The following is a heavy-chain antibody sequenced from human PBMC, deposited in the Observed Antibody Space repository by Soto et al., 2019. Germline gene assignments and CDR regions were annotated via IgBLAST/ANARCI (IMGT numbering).Heavy chain of an antibody. D-gene: IGHD5-18*01. V-gene: IGHV4-39*01. CDR2: IYYSGST. J-gene: IGHJ5*02. CDR3: AISRYSYGYHWFDP. CDR1: GGSISSSSYY. Sequence: XETLSLRCTVSGGSISSSSYYWGWIRQPPGKGLEWIGSIYYSGSTYYNPSLKSRVTISVDTSKNQFSLKLSSVTAADTAVYYCAISRYSYGYHWFDPWGQGTLVTVSS.